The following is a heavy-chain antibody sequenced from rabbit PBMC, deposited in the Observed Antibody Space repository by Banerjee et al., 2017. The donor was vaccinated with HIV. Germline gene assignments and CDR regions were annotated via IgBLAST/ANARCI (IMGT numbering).Heavy chain of an antibody. CDR3: ARGVSYVNYFNL. Sequence: QEQLKETGGGLVQPGGSLTLSCKASGFDFSSYHMGWVRQAPGKGLEWIACIYAGDSGSTYYASWAKGRFTISKTSSTTVTLQMTSLTAADTATYFCARGVSYVNYFNLWGQGTLVTVS. CDR2: IYAGDSGST. CDR1: GFDFSSYH. J-gene: IGHJ4*01. D-gene: IGHD6-1*01. V-gene: IGHV1S45*01.